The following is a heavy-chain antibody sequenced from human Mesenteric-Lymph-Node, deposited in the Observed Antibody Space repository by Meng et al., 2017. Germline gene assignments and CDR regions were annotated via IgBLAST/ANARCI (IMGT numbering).Heavy chain of an antibody. CDR3: ARGRIASTDRWVDP. Sequence: QVRVCQSGSGLKNPGCPVKGTCKASGYTFTSYAMNWVRQAPGQGLEWMGWINPSSGDTYYASRFQGRFTMTRDTSINTAYMELTSLTSDDTAVYYCARGRIASTDRWVDPWGQGSLVTVSS. V-gene: IGHV1-2*02. J-gene: IGHJ5*02. D-gene: IGHD6-13*01. CDR1: GYTFTSYA. CDR2: INPSSGDT.